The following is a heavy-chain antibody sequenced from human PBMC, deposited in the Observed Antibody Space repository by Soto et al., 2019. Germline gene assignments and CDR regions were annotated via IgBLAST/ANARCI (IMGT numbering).Heavy chain of an antibody. V-gene: IGHV1-2*04. D-gene: IGHD6-13*01. CDR1: GYTFTGYY. Sequence: ASVKVSCKASGYTFTGYYMHWVRQAPGQGLEWMGWINPNSGGTNYAQKFQGWVTMTRDTSISTAYMELSRLRSDDTAVYYCARASSSWYSGYYYYGMDAWGQGTTVTVSS. CDR2: INPNSGGT. J-gene: IGHJ6*02. CDR3: ARASSSWYSGYYYYGMDA.